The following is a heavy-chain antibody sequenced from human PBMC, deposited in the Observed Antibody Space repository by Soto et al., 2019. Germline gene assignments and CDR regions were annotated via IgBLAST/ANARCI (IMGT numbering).Heavy chain of an antibody. CDR3: AKDSTRVIAAAGTGDYYYYYGMDV. CDR1: LSSYA. V-gene: IGHV3-23*01. CDR2: ISVSGGST. Sequence: GGSLRLSCAVSLSSYAMTWVRQAPGKGLEWVAGISVSGGSTNYAVSVKGRFTISRDNSKNTLYLQMNSLRAEDTAVYYCAKDSTRVIAAAGTGDYYYYYGMDVWGQGTTVTVSS. D-gene: IGHD6-13*01. J-gene: IGHJ6*02.